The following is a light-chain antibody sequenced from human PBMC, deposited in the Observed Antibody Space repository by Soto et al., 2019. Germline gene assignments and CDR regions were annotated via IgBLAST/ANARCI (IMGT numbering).Light chain of an antibody. CDR3: TSDTSSSTLV. V-gene: IGLV2-14*01. J-gene: IGLJ2*01. CDR2: EVN. CDR1: SSDVGGYNY. Sequence: QSVLTQPASVSGSPGQSITISCTGTSSDVGGYNYVSWYQQHPGKAPKLMIYEVNNRPSGVSSRFSGSKSGNTASLTISGLQAEDEADYYCTSDTSSSTLVFGGGTKLTVL.